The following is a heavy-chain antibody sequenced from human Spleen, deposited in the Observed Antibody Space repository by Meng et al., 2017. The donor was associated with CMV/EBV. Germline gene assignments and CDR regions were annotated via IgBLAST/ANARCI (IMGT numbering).Heavy chain of an antibody. CDR2: IIPIFGTA. CDR1: GVTFSGYA. J-gene: IGHJ4*02. CDR3: ASGLAVAGTSL. V-gene: IGHV1-69*01. Sequence: QVPLLHAGGEVRKPGASVKVSCKGSGVTFSGYAISWVRQAPGQGLEWMGGIIPIFGTANYAQKFQGRVTITADESTSTAYMELSSLRSEDTAVYYCASGLAVAGTSLWGQGTLVTVSS. D-gene: IGHD6-19*01.